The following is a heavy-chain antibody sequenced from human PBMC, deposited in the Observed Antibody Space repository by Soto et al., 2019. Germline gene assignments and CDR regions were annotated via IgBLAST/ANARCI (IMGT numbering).Heavy chain of an antibody. V-gene: IGHV3-7*01. CDR3: ARDRSGWAKLSFYMDV. Sequence: GGSLRLSCAASGFTFSSYWMSWVRQAPGKGLEWVANIKQDGSEKYYVDSVKGRFTISRDNAKNSLYLQMNSLRAEDTAVYYCARDRSGWAKLSFYMDVWGKGTTVTVSS. J-gene: IGHJ6*03. CDR2: IKQDGSEK. CDR1: GFTFSSYW. D-gene: IGHD6-19*01.